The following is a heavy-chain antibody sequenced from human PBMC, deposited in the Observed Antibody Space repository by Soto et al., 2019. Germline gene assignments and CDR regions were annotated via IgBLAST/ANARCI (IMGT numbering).Heavy chain of an antibody. D-gene: IGHD3-10*01. J-gene: IGHJ4*02. Sequence: GGSLRLSCAASGFTCSRHAMRWVRQAPGKGLEWVSAISGSGGSTYYADSVKGRFTISRDNSKNTLYLQMNSLRAEGTAVYYCAKEPSMVRGGNFDYWGQGTLVTVSS. CDR2: ISGSGGST. CDR1: GFTCSRHA. CDR3: AKEPSMVRGGNFDY. V-gene: IGHV3-23*01.